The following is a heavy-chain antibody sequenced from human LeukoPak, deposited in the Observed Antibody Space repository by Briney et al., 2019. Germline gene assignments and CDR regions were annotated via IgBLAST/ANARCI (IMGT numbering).Heavy chain of an antibody. Sequence: GGSLRLSCAASKFTFSSYAMNWVRQAPGKGLEWVSYISSSGSTMLYADSVKGRFTISRDTANNSLYLLMDSLRAEDTAVYYCARYCGGDCYEGMDVWGQGTTVTVSS. CDR3: ARYCGGDCYEGMDV. CDR1: KFTFSSYA. V-gene: IGHV3-48*03. CDR2: ISSSGSTM. D-gene: IGHD2-21*02. J-gene: IGHJ6*02.